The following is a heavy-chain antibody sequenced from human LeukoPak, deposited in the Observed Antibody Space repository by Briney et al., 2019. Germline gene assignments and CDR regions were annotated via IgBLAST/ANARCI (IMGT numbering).Heavy chain of an antibody. J-gene: IGHJ5*02. D-gene: IGHD2-2*01. CDR3: AKGRYCSSTSCIPNWFDP. V-gene: IGHV3-23*01. CDR2: ISGSGGST. Sequence: GGSLRLSCAASGFTFSSYWMSWVRQAPGKGLEWVSAISGSGGSTYYADSVKGRFTISRDNSKNTLYLQMNSLRAEDTAVYYCAKGRYCSSTSCIPNWFDPWGQGTLVTVSS. CDR1: GFTFSSYW.